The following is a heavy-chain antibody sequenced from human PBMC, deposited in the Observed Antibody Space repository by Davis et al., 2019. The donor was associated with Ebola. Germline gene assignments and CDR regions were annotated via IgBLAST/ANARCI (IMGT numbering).Heavy chain of an antibody. Sequence: GGSLRLSCRASGFTFSNYGMSWVRQAPGKGLEWVSTIDNSAVTTYYADSVKGRFTISRDESKNTLFLQMNSLRADDSAVYFCAKVGPYGDYSPYYYYYMDVWGKGATVTVSS. V-gene: IGHV3-23*01. J-gene: IGHJ6*03. D-gene: IGHD4-17*01. CDR2: IDNSAVTT. CDR1: GFTFSNYG. CDR3: AKVGPYGDYSPYYYYYMDV.